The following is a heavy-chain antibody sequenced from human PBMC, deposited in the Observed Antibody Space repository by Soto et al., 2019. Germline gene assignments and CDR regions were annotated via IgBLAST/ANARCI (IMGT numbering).Heavy chain of an antibody. J-gene: IGHJ6*02. V-gene: IGHV3-30*09. Sequence: QVQLVESGGAVVQPGRSLRLSCAASGFTFNRYAMHWVRQAPGKGLEWVAFISFGGSDSYYADSVKGRFALSRDNSKNTMYLEMNSLRPEDTAVYYCVKPHGYGSGRNTLFGVAVCGQGTSVSVSS. CDR3: VKPHGYGSGRNTLFGVAV. CDR2: ISFGGSDS. CDR1: GFTFNRYA. D-gene: IGHD3-10*01.